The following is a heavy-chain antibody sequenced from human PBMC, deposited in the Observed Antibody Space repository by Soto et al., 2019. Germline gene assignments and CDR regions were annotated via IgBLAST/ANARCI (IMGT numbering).Heavy chain of an antibody. V-gene: IGHV1-2*04. J-gene: IGHJ6*02. CDR3: ARDMPYNWNYGDYYYGMDV. CDR2: INPNSGGT. D-gene: IGHD1-7*01. Sequence: ASVKVSCKASGYTFTGYYMHWARHAPGQGLEWMGWINPNSGGTNYAQKFQGWVTMTRDTSISTAYMELSRLRSDDTAVYYCARDMPYNWNYGDYYYGMDVWGQGTTVTVSS. CDR1: GYTFTGYY.